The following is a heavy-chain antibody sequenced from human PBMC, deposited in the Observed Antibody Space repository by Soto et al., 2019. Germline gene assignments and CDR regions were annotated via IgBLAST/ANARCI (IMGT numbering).Heavy chain of an antibody. CDR2: ISYSGYT. Sequence: TLSLTCTVSGASINSGAYFWSWIRQRPGEGLGWIGVISYSGYTFQNPSLKSRLLLSVATPKNQFSLELSFVTAADTAVYYCARGPTPSWSSYRCSSLDS. V-gene: IGHV4-31*03. CDR1: GASINSGAYF. CDR3: ARGPTPSWSSYRCSSLDS. D-gene: IGHD3-16*02. J-gene: IGHJ5*01.